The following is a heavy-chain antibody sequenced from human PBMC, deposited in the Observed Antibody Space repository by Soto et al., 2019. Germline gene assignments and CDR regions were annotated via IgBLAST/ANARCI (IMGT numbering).Heavy chain of an antibody. J-gene: IGHJ4*02. V-gene: IGHV3-74*01. Sequence: GGSLRLSCAASGFTFSYYWMHWVRQAPGQGLVWVSRIHSDGSSTTYADSVKGRFTISRDNAKNTLYLQMNSLRAEDTAVYYCTRSITGFSYADSWGQGTLVTVSS. CDR2: IHSDGSST. CDR3: TRSITGFSYADS. CDR1: GFTFSYYW. D-gene: IGHD2-2*01.